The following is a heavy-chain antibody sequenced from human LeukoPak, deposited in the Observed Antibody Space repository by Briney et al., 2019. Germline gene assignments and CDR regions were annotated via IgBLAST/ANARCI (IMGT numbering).Heavy chain of an antibody. J-gene: IGHJ4*02. CDR2: INHSGST. D-gene: IGHD3-3*01. CDR3: ARTYDFWSGSLFDY. V-gene: IGHV4-34*01. Sequence: SETLSLTCAVYGGSFSGYYWSWIRQPPGKGLEWIGEINHSGSTNYNPSLKSRVTISVDTSKNQFSLKLSSVTAADTAVYYCARTYDFWSGSLFDYWGQGTLVTVSS. CDR1: GGSFSGYY.